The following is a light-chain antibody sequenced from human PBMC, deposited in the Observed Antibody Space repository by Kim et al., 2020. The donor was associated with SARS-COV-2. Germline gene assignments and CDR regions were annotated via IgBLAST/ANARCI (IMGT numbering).Light chain of an antibody. CDR2: VAS. J-gene: IGKJ2*01. CDR3: QQLKTYPQT. Sequence: SASVGDRVTNTCRASQDINKYLAWYQQKPGKAPKLLIYVASTLRSGVPSRFRGSGSGTDFTLTISSLQPEDFATYYCQQLKTYPQTFGQGTKLEI. CDR1: QDINKY. V-gene: IGKV1-9*01.